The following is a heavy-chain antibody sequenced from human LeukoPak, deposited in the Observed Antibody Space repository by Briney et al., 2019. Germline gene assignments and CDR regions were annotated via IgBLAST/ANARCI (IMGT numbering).Heavy chain of an antibody. CDR2: INPSGGST. D-gene: IGHD2-15*01. Sequence: ASVKVSCKASGSTFTSYYMHWVRQAPGQGLEWMGIINPSGGSTSYAQKFQGRVTMTRDTSTSTVYMELSSLRSEDTAVYYCATTMVVGNFDYWGQGTLVTVSS. CDR1: GSTFTSYY. J-gene: IGHJ4*02. V-gene: IGHV1-46*01. CDR3: ATTMVVGNFDY.